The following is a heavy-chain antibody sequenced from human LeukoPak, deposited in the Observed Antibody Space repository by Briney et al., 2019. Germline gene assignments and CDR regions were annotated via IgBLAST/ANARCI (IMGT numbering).Heavy chain of an antibody. Sequence: GGSLRLSCAASGFTVSNSYMTWVRQAPGKGLEWVSIIFADGGTYYADSLKARFTISRDISKNTVFLQMNSLRAEDTAVYYCARTNNYAYVHWGQGTLVTVSS. CDR3: ARTNNYAYVH. CDR1: GFTVSNSY. D-gene: IGHD5-18*01. V-gene: IGHV3-66*01. J-gene: IGHJ4*02. CDR2: IFADGGT.